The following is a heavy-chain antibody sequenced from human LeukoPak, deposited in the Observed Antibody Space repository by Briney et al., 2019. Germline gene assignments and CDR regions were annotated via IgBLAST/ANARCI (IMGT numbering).Heavy chain of an antibody. Sequence: GRSLRLSCAASGFTFGSYGMHWVRQAPGKGLEWVAVISYDGSNKYYADSVKGRFTISRDNSKNTLYLQMNSLRAEDTAVYYCALSAMDVWGQGTTVTVSS. CDR1: GFTFGSYG. J-gene: IGHJ6*02. V-gene: IGHV3-30*03. CDR3: ALSAMDV. CDR2: ISYDGSNK. D-gene: IGHD3-3*01.